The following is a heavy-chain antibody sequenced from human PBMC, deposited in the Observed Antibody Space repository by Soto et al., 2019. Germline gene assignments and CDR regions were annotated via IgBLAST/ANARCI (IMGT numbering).Heavy chain of an antibody. CDR3: TRDQGGSYDSWFDP. J-gene: IGHJ5*02. CDR2: ISSGSAFI. V-gene: IGHV3-21*01. D-gene: IGHD1-26*01. Sequence: EVQVVESGGGLVKPGGSLSLSCNFSFSMYSMDWVRQAPGKGLEWVASISSGSAFIKYADSVKGRFTISRDNAKNSVSLQMSSLRVEDTAMYYCTRDQGGSYDSWFDPWGRGTLVTVSS. CDR1: FSMYS.